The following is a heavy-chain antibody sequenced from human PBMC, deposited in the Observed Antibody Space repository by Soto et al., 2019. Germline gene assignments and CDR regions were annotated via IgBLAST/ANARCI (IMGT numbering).Heavy chain of an antibody. CDR3: ASRVKADFDV. Sequence: QVQLVQSGAEVMKPGASVKVSCKASGFTSTRYSVHWVRQAPGQGPEWMGRINPNNGGTNYAQEFQGRVTMTRDTSTTTVYMDLSSLGFEDTAVYYCASRVKADFDVWGQGTTVTVS. D-gene: IGHD3-16*02. J-gene: IGHJ6*02. CDR2: INPNNGGT. CDR1: GFTSTRYS. V-gene: IGHV1-46*01.